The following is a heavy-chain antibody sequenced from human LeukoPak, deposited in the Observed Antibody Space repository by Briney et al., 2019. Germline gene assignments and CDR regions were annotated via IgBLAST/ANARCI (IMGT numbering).Heavy chain of an antibody. CDR3: AREGDGYNLDY. D-gene: IGHD5-24*01. CDR1: GYSISSGYY. CDR2: IYHSGST. Sequence: SETLSLTCTVSGYSISSGYYWGWIRQPPGKGLEWIGSIYHSGSTYYNPSHKSRVTISVDTSKNQFSLKLSSVTAADTAVYYCAREGDGYNLDYWGQGTLVTVSS. V-gene: IGHV4-38-2*02. J-gene: IGHJ4*02.